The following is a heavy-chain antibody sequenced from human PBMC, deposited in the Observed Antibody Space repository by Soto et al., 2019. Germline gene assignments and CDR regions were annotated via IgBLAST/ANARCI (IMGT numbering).Heavy chain of an antibody. CDR1: GYSFTSYL. V-gene: IGHV5-51*01. D-gene: IGHD3-10*01. CDR3: ARRAVGSANAFDI. CDR2: IYPGDSDT. Sequence: GESLKISCKCSGYSFTSYLIVLVRPLPGKGLEWMGIIYPGDSDTKYSPSFQGQVTISADKSISTAYLQWSSLKASDTAMYYCARRAVGSANAFDIWGQGTMVTVSS. J-gene: IGHJ3*02.